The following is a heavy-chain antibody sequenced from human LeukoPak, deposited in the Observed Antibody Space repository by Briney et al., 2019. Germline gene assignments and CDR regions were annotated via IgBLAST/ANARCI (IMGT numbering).Heavy chain of an antibody. Sequence: SETLSLTCTVYGGSFSGYYWSWIRQPPGKGLEWIGEINHSGSTNYNPSLKSRVTISVDTSKNQFSLKLSSVTAADTAVYYCARARDSSGYYYGDYWGQGTLVTVSS. CDR1: GGSFSGYY. V-gene: IGHV4-34*01. CDR2: INHSGST. D-gene: IGHD3-22*01. CDR3: ARARDSSGYYYGDY. J-gene: IGHJ4*02.